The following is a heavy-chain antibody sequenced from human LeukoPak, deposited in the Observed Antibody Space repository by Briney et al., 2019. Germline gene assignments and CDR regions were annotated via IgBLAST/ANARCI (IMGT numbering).Heavy chain of an antibody. Sequence: GGSLRLSCAASRFTFSSYSMNWVRQAPAKGLEWVSSISSSSSYIYYADSVKGRFTISRDNAKNSLYLQMNSLRAEDTAVYYCARDGRGYSGYDYNYYYGMDVWGQGTTVTVSS. J-gene: IGHJ6*02. D-gene: IGHD5-12*01. V-gene: IGHV3-21*01. CDR2: ISSSSSYI. CDR3: ARDGRGYSGYDYNYYYGMDV. CDR1: RFTFSSYS.